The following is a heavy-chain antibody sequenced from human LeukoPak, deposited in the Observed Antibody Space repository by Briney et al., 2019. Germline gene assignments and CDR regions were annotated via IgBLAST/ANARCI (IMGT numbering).Heavy chain of an antibody. V-gene: IGHV4-59*08. D-gene: IGHD3-16*02. J-gene: IGHJ5*02. CDR3: ARSPAPTGYPSGWFDP. Sequence: SETLSLTCTVSGGSISSYYWSWIRQPPGKGLEWIGYIYYSGSTYYNPSLKSRVTISVDTSKNQFSLKLSSVTAADTAVYYCARSPAPTGYPSGWFDPWGQGTLVTVSS. CDR2: IYYSGST. CDR1: GGSISSYY.